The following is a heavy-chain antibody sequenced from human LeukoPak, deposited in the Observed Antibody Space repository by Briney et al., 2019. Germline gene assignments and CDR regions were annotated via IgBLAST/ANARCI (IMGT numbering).Heavy chain of an antibody. J-gene: IGHJ4*02. V-gene: IGHV3-30*04. D-gene: IGHD6-19*01. Sequence: GGSLRLSCAASGFTFSSCAMHWVRQAPGKGLEWVAVISYDGSNKYYADSVKGRFTISRDNSKNTLYLQMNSLRAEDTAVYYCARVQGSGWYREWGQGTLVTVSS. CDR2: ISYDGSNK. CDR3: ARVQGSGWYRE. CDR1: GFTFSSCA.